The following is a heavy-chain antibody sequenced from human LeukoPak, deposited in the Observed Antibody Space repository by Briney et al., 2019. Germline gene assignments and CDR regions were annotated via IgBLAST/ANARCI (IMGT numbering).Heavy chain of an antibody. CDR1: GGSISSYY. V-gene: IGHV4-59*01. CDR3: ASGGYCSSTSCYPNWFDP. Sequence: SETLSLTCTVSGGSISSYYWSWIRQPPGKGLEWIGYVSYSGSTNYNPSLKSRVTMSVDTSKNLFSLNLSSVTAADTAVYYCASGGYCSSTSCYPNWFDPWGQGTLVTVSS. J-gene: IGHJ5*02. D-gene: IGHD2-2*01. CDR2: VSYSGST.